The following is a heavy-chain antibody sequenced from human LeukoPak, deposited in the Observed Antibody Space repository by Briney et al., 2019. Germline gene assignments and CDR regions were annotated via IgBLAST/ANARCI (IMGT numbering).Heavy chain of an antibody. CDR2: VSGNGVST. Sequence: GGSLRLSCAASGFTFSSYAMSWVRQAPGKGLEWVSGVSGNGVSTDYADSAKGRFTISRDNSKNTLHLQMNSLRAEDTAVFYCAKTGLLWQYYFDYWGQGTLVTVSS. CDR3: AKTGLLWQYYFDY. V-gene: IGHV3-23*01. J-gene: IGHJ4*02. D-gene: IGHD3-10*01. CDR1: GFTFSSYA.